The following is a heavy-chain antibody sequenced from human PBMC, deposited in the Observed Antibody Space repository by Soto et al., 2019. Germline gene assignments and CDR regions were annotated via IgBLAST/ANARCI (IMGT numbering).Heavy chain of an antibody. V-gene: IGHV3-7*03. CDR1: GFTLSNYW. CDR3: VRELGLAY. D-gene: IGHD7-27*01. CDR2: ISKDGSQK. J-gene: IGHJ4*02. Sequence: PGGPLRLSCAASGFTLSNYWMTWVRQAPGKGLEWVANISKDGSQKNYVDAVKGRFTIARDNGQNSLSLQINSLRVEDTAVYYCVRELGLAYWGQGALVTVSS.